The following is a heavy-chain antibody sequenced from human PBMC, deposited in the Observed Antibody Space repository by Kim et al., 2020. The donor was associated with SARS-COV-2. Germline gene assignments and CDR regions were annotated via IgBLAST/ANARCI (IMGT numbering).Heavy chain of an antibody. J-gene: IGHJ4*02. CDR3: AKSTYDSSGWSPGGAFDF. CDR1: GFTFSSYA. Sequence: GGSLRLSCAASGFTFSSYAMSWVRQAPGKGLEWVSGISGSDGTTYYADSVKGRFTISRDNSKNTLYLQMNSLGVDDTALYYCAKSTYDSSGWSPGGAFDFWGQGTLVTVSS. CDR2: ISGSDGTT. D-gene: IGHD3-22*01. V-gene: IGHV3-23*01.